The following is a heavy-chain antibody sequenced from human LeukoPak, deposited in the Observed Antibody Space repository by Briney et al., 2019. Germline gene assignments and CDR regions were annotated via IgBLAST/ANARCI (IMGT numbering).Heavy chain of an antibody. CDR1: GFTFSSYS. D-gene: IGHD7-27*01. CDR3: ATTGDGLTIDY. J-gene: IGHJ4*02. Sequence: SGGSLRLCCAVSGFTFSSYSMNWVRQAPGKGLEWVSFITSSSSTIYYADSVKGRFTISRDNAKNSLYLQMNSLRAEDTAVYYCATTGDGLTIDYWGQGTLVTVSS. CDR2: ITSSSSTI. V-gene: IGHV3-48*01.